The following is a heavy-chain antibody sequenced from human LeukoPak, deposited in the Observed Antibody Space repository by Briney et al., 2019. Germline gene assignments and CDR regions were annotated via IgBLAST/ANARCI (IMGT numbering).Heavy chain of an antibody. V-gene: IGHV1-69*06. CDR2: IIPIFGTA. J-gene: IGHJ5*02. D-gene: IGHD6-13*01. CDR1: GGTFSSYA. CDR3: AQSSSWYLTGRWGLDP. Sequence: GASVKVSCKASGGTFSSYAISWVRQAPGQGLEWMGGIIPIFGTANYAQKFQGRVTITADKSTSTAYMELSSLRSEDTAVYYCAQSSSWYLTGRWGLDPWGQGTLVTVSS.